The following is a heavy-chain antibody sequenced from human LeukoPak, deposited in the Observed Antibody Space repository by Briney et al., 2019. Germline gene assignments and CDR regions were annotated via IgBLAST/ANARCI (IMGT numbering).Heavy chain of an antibody. CDR1: GYTFTSYA. J-gene: IGHJ5*02. CDR2: INAGYGNT. D-gene: IGHD6-13*01. Sequence: GASVKVSCKASGYTFTSYAIHWVRQAPGQRLEWMGWINAGYGNTKYSQTFQGRVTITRDTSANTAYMDPSSLRSEDTAVYYCASSSSSWYNWFDPWGQGTLVTVSS. CDR3: ASSSSSWYNWFDP. V-gene: IGHV1-3*01.